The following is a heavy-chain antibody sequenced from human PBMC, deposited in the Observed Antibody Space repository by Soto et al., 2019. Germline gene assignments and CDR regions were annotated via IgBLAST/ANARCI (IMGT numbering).Heavy chain of an antibody. CDR2: INAGNGNT. D-gene: IGHD6-19*01. V-gene: IGHV1-3*01. Sequence: QVQLVQSGAEVKKPGASVKVSCKASGYTFTSYAMHWVRQAPGQRLEWMGWINAGNGNTKYSQKFQGRVTITRDTTSGQADRGLGSLMSETPAVDFGGGGGGGSGWSYYFDYWGQGTLVTVSS. J-gene: IGHJ4*02. CDR1: GYTFTSYA. CDR3: GGGGGGSGWSYYFDY.